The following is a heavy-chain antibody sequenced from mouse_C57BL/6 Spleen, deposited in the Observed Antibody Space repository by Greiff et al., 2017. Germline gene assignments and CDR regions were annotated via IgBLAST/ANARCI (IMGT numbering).Heavy chain of an antibody. Sequence: VQLQESGAELARPGASVKLSCKASGYTFTSYGISWVKQRTGQGLEWIGEIYPRSGNTYYNEKFKGKATLTADKSSSTAYMELRSLTSEDSAVYFWARRNGSSCYFDYWGQGTTLTVSS. D-gene: IGHD1-1*01. CDR1: GYTFTSYG. CDR3: ARRNGSSCYFDY. CDR2: IYPRSGNT. V-gene: IGHV1-81*01. J-gene: IGHJ2*01.